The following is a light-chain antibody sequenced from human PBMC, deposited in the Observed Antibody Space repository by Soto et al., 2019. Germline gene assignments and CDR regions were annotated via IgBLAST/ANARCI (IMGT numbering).Light chain of an antibody. CDR1: SSDIGDYNY. CDR3: GSYTGSSTRYVV. CDR2: EVT. V-gene: IGLV2-14*01. Sequence: QSVLTQPASVSGSPGQSITISCTGASSDIGDYNYVSWYQQHPGKAPKLMIYEVTNRPSGVTNRFSGSKSGNTASLTISGLQAEDEGEYYCGSYTGSSTRYVVLGGGTKVTVL. J-gene: IGLJ2*01.